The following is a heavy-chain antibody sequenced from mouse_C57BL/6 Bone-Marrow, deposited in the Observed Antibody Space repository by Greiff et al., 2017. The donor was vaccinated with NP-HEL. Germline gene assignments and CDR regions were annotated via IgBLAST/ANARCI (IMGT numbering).Heavy chain of an antibody. CDR1: GFTFSDYY. V-gene: IGHV5-16*01. CDR3: AREGSYLYAMDY. Sequence: EVQLMESEGGLVQPGSSMKLSCTASGFTFSDYYMAWVRQVPEKGLEWVANINYDGSSTYYLDSLKSRFIISRDNAKNILYLQMSSLKSEDTATYYCAREGSYLYAMDYWGQGTSVTVSS. J-gene: IGHJ4*01. CDR2: INYDGSST. D-gene: IGHD5-5*01.